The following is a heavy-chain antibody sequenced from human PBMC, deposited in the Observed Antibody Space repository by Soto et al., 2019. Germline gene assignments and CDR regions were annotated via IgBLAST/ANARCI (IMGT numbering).Heavy chain of an antibody. CDR3: ARDRGVSPPNYYYYGMDV. CDR1: GFTVSSNY. J-gene: IGHJ6*02. V-gene: IGHV3-53*02. D-gene: IGHD3-10*01. Sequence: EVQLVETGGGLIQPGGSLRLSCAASGFTVSSNYMSWVRQAPGKGLEWVSVIYSGGSTYYADSVKGRFTISRDNSKNTLYLQMNSLRAEDTAVYYCARDRGVSPPNYYYYGMDVWGQGNTVTVSS. CDR2: IYSGGST.